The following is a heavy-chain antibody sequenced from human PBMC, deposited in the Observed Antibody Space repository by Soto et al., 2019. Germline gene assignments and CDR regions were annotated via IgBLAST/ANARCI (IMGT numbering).Heavy chain of an antibody. V-gene: IGHV1-2*02. CDR3: ARELGTFATPLDF. CDR1: GYSFSDYY. Sequence: QVQLVQSAPELRKPGASVKVSCKASGYSFSDYYIYWLRQAPGQRLEWMGWINPRTTATNYAPKFQGRITLTRDPSTSTVYMELSSLRSDDTAIYYCARELGTFATPLDFGGQGTLVTVSS. J-gene: IGHJ4*02. CDR2: INPRTTAT. D-gene: IGHD1-1*01.